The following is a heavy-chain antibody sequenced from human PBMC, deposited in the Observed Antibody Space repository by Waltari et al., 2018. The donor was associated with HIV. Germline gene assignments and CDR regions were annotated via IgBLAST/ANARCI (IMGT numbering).Heavy chain of an antibody. D-gene: IGHD4-17*01. CDR3: ARMTTVTTSHLDY. Sequence: EVQLVQSGAEVKKPGESMKISCKGSGYRCTSDWIGWVRQMPGKGLEWMGIIYPGDSDTSYSPSFQGQVTISADKSISTAYLQWSSLKASDTAMYYCARMTTVTTSHLDYWGQGTLVTVSS. CDR2: IYPGDSDT. CDR1: GYRCTSDW. J-gene: IGHJ4*02. V-gene: IGHV5-51*01.